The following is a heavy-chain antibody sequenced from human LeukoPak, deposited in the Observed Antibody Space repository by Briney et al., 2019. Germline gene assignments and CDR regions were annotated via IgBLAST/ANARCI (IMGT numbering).Heavy chain of an antibody. CDR2: FSFNGEST. D-gene: IGHD4-17*01. V-gene: IGHV3-23*01. Sequence: GGSLRLSCAASGFTFSSYAMTWVRQAPGKGLEWVSSFSFNGESTYYADSAKGRFTISRDNSRNTLYLQMNSLRAEDTAVYYCAKADYGDFKQNYYMDVWGKGTTVTVSS. J-gene: IGHJ6*03. CDR3: AKADYGDFKQNYYMDV. CDR1: GFTFSSYA.